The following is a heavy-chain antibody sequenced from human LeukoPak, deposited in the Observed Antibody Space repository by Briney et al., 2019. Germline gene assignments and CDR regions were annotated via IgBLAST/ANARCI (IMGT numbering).Heavy chain of an antibody. J-gene: IGHJ4*01. CDR1: GGSISSYY. CDR3: ARHVDTAVVLYFDY. D-gene: IGHD5-18*01. CDR2: IYYIGRT. Sequence: PSETLSLTCTVSGGSISSYYWSWIRQPSGKGLEWIGYIYYIGRTNYNPSLKSRVTISVDTSKNQFSLMLTSVTAADTAVYYCARHVDTAVVLYFDYWGHGALVTVSS. V-gene: IGHV4-59*01.